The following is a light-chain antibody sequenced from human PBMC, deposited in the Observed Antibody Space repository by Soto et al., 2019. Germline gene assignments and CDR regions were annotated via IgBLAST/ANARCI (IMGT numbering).Light chain of an antibody. CDR3: EPYSSTPET. V-gene: IGKV4-1*01. Sequence: DIVMTQSPDSLAVSLGERATINCKSSHSVLYSTNNKNYLAWYQQKPGQPPKLRIYWASTRESGVPDRFSASGSREDFTITIRRLQAEDVAVYDCEPYSSTPETFGQGPNVEIK. J-gene: IGKJ1*01. CDR2: WAS. CDR1: HSVLYSTNNKNY.